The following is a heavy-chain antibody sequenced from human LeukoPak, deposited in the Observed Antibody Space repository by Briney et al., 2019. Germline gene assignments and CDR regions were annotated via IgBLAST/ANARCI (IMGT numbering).Heavy chain of an antibody. Sequence: SETPSLTCTVSGGSINNYFWSWIRQPPGKGLECIAYIYYSDSTNYKPSLKSRVTVSVDTSKNQFSLKLSSVTAADTAVYYCARFPGGAEYRHYYYMDVWGTGTTVTVSS. CDR1: GGSINNYF. D-gene: IGHD1-14*01. CDR3: ARFPGGAEYRHYYYMDV. J-gene: IGHJ6*03. V-gene: IGHV4-59*01. CDR2: IYYSDST.